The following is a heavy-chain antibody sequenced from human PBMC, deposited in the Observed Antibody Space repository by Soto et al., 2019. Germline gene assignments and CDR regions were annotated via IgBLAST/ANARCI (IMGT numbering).Heavy chain of an antibody. V-gene: IGHV3-15*07. J-gene: IGHJ4*02. D-gene: IGHD3-22*01. CDR1: GFTFSNAW. Sequence: GGSPRLSCAGSGFTFSNAWMNWVRQAPGKGLEWVGRIKSKPDGGTIDYATSVQGRFTISRDDAEKTVYLQVNSLKIEDTGVYYCPTGGYYFDYWGQGTRVTVSS. CDR3: PTGGYYFDY. CDR2: IKSKPDGGTI.